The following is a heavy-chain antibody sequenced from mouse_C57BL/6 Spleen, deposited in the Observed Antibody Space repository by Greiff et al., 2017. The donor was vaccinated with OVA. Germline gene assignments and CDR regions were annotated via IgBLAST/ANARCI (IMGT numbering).Heavy chain of an antibody. V-gene: IGHV1-64*01. Sequence: QVQLQQPGAELVKPGASVKLSCKASGYTFTSYWMHWVKQRPGQGLEWIGMIHPNSGSTNYNEKFKSKATLTVDKSSSTADMQLSSLTSEDSAVYYSARGITTVVAFYWYFDVWGTGTTVTVSS. D-gene: IGHD1-1*01. CDR1: GYTFTSYW. CDR3: ARGITTVVAFYWYFDV. J-gene: IGHJ1*03. CDR2: IHPNSGST.